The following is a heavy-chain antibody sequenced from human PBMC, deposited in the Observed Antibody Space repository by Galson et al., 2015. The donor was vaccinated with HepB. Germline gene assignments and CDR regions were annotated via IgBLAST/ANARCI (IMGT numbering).Heavy chain of an antibody. CDR2: IYYSGST. D-gene: IGHD4-17*01. CDR1: GGSISSGGYY. V-gene: IGHV4-31*03. Sequence: TLSLTCTVSGGSISSGGYYWSWIRQHPGKGLEWIGYIYYSGSTYYNPSLKSRVTISVDTSKNQFSLKLSSVTAADTAVYYCARGDYGDYGVDYWGQGTLVTVSS. CDR3: ARGDYGDYGVDY. J-gene: IGHJ4*02.